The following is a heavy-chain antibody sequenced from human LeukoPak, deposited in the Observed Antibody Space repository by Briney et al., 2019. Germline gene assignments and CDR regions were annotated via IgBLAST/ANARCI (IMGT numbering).Heavy chain of an antibody. CDR1: GDSIRTYY. CDR2: IHHSGNT. CDR3: ARFAERGWYLDY. V-gene: IGHV4-59*01. J-gene: IGHJ4*02. D-gene: IGHD2-15*01. Sequence: NPSETLSLTCSVAGDSIRTYYWSWIRQPPGKGLEWIAYIHHSGNTNYNPSLKSRVTISIDTSKSQVSLKVTSVTAADTAVYYCARFAERGWYLDYWGQGTLVTVSS.